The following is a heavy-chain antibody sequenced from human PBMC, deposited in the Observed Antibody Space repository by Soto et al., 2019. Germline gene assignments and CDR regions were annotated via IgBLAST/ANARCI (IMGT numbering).Heavy chain of an antibody. CDR1: GYTFTSYD. CDR3: ARGRKYYDFWSGYSHPRYYFNY. V-gene: IGHV1-8*01. D-gene: IGHD3-3*01. J-gene: IGHJ4*02. CDR2: MNPNSGNT. Sequence: QVQLVQSGAEVKKPGASVKVSCKASGYTFTSYDINWVRQATGQGLEWMGWMNPNSGNTGYAQKFQGRVTMTRNTSISTAYMELSSLRSEDTAVYYCARGRKYYDFWSGYSHPRYYFNYWGQGTLVTVSS.